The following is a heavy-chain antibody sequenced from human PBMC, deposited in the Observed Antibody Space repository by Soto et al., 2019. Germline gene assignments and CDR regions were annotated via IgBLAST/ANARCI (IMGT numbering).Heavy chain of an antibody. Sequence: EVQLVESGGDLVQPGGSLSLSCVASGFTFSNYWMHWVRQAPGKGLEWVSRINSDESSRAYAVSVKGRFISSRDNDKNSLSLEMNSLRAEDTAVYYCARGIDFYFDLWGRGTLVTVSS. V-gene: IGHV3-74*01. CDR1: GFTFSNYW. CDR2: INSDESSR. J-gene: IGHJ2*01. CDR3: ARGIDFYFDL.